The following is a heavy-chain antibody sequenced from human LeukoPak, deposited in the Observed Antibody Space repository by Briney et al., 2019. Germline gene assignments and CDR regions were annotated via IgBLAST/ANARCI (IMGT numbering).Heavy chain of an antibody. CDR1: GGSISNGNW. Sequence: SGTLSLTCDVSGGSISNGNWWSWVRQPPGKGLEWIGEIYHTGRTNYNPSLKSRVSISVDKSKNQLSLNLNSVTAADTAVYCVRCRSYCLDYWGQGTLVTVSS. CDR2: IYHTGRT. V-gene: IGHV4-4*02. J-gene: IGHJ4*02. CDR3: RCRSYCLDY. D-gene: IGHD1-26*01.